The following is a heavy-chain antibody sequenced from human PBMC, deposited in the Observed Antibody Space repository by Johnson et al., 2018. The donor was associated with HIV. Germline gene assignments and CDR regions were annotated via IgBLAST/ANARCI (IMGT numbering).Heavy chain of an antibody. CDR1: GFTFSSYA. D-gene: IGHD3-9*01. V-gene: IGHV3-30*14. J-gene: IGHJ3*02. CDR2: ISYDGSNK. CDR3: AGKTGYDAFDM. Sequence: VQLVESGGGVVQPGRSLRLSCAASGFTFSSYAIHWVRQAPGKGLEWVAVISYDGSNKYYADSVKGRFTISRDNSRNTLYLQMNSLRVEDTAVYFCAGKTGYDAFDMWGQGTMVTVSS.